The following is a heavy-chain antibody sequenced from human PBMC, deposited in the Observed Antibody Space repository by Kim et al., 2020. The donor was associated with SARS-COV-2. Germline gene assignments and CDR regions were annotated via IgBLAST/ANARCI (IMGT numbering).Heavy chain of an antibody. CDR3: ARRSAGVDY. D-gene: IGHD5-12*01. J-gene: IGHJ4*02. CDR2: GGT. Sequence: GGTNYNPSLKSRVTISVDTSKNQFSRSLSSVTAADTGIYYCARRSAGVDYWGQGTLVTVSS. V-gene: IGHV4-34*01.